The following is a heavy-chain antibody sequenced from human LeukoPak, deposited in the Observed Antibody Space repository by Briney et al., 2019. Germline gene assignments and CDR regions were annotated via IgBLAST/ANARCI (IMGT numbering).Heavy chain of an antibody. V-gene: IGHV3-66*01. CDR3: ASGLYGMDV. CDR2: IYAGGST. Sequence: PGGSLRLSCAASGFTVSSNNMSWVRQAPGRWLEWVSMIYAGGSTYYADSVKGRFTISRDNSKNTLYLQMSSLRAEDTAVYYCASGLYGMDVWGQGTTVTVSS. D-gene: IGHD2-21*01. J-gene: IGHJ6*02. CDR1: GFTVSSNN.